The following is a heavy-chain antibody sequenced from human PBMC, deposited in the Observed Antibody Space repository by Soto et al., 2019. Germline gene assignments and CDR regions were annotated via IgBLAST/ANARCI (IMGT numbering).Heavy chain of an antibody. J-gene: IGHJ3*02. V-gene: IGHV1-8*01. CDR2: MNPNSGNT. CDR3: AVAYDYGGAFDI. CDR1: GCTFTSYD. D-gene: IGHD4-17*01. Sequence: ASVKVSCKASGCTFTSYDINWVRQATGQGLEWMGWMNPNSGNTGYAQKFQGRVTMTRNTSISTAYMELSSLRSEDTAVYYCAVAYDYGGAFDIWGQGTMVTVSS.